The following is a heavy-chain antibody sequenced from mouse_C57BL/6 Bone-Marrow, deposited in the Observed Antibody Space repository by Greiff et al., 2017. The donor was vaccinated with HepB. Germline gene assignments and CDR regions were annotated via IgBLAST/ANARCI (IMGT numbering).Heavy chain of an antibody. Sequence: DVMLVESGGGLVQSGRSLRLSCATSGFTFSDFYMEWVRQAPGKGLEWIAASRNKANDYTTEYSASVKGRFIVSRDTSQSILYLQMNALRAEDTAIYYCARDLITTVVAPMDYWGQGTSVTVSS. CDR2: SRNKANDYTT. J-gene: IGHJ4*01. CDR3: ARDLITTVVAPMDY. D-gene: IGHD1-1*01. CDR1: GFTFSDFY. V-gene: IGHV7-1*01.